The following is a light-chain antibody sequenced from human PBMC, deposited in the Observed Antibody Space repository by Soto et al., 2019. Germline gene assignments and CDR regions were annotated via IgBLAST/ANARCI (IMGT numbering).Light chain of an antibody. Sequence: EIVLTQSPVTLSLSPGERATLSCRASQSVGSYLGWYQQKPGQAPRLLIYDASNRATGIPARFSGSGSGTAFTLTISSLEPEDFAVYYCQQRSNWPYTFGQGTNLEIK. CDR1: QSVGSY. CDR3: QQRSNWPYT. J-gene: IGKJ2*01. CDR2: DAS. V-gene: IGKV3-11*01.